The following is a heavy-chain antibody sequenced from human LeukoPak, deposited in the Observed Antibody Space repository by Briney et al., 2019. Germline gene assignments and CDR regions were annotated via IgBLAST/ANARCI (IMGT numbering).Heavy chain of an antibody. V-gene: IGHV3-30*02. Sequence: GGSLRLSCAASGFTFKNYAMHWVRQAPGKGLDWVAFIRYDRNNKFYADSVKGRFTISRDNSKNTLYLQMNNLRPEDTAIYYCAKDSVGATTLDWFDSWGQGTLVTVSS. D-gene: IGHD1-26*01. J-gene: IGHJ5*01. CDR1: GFTFKNYA. CDR3: AKDSVGATTLDWFDS. CDR2: IRYDRNNK.